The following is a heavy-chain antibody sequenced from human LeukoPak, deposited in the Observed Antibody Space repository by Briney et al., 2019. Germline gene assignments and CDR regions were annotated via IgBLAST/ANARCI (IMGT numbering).Heavy chain of an antibody. CDR1: GFTFSNYW. CDR2: INKDGGII. Sequence: GGPLRLSCAASGFTFSNYWMHWVRQATGKGLVWVSRINKDGGIIDYADSVKGRFTISRDNDKNTLYLQMNSLRVEDTAVYYCVRLLDLDFWGQGTLVTVTS. D-gene: IGHD3-3*01. V-gene: IGHV3-74*01. CDR3: VRLLDLDF. J-gene: IGHJ4*02.